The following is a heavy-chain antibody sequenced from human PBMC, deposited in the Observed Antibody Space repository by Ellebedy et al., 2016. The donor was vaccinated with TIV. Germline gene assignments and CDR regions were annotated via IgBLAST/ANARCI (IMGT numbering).Heavy chain of an antibody. D-gene: IGHD1-14*01. CDR1: GYTFSNFA. CDR3: ARGWAPTGTRADY. Sequence: AASVKVSCKASGYTFSNFALKWVRQAPGQGPEWMGWINPKTGDPTYAQGFTGRFVFSLDPSVSTAYLQISSLKPEDTGVYYCARGWAPTGTRADYWGQGTPITVSS. V-gene: IGHV7-4-1*02. J-gene: IGHJ4*02. CDR2: INPKTGDP.